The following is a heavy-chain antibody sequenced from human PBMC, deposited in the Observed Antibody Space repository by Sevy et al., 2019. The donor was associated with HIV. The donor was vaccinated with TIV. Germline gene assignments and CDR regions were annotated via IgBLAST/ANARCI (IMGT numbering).Heavy chain of an antibody. CDR2: ISRTSTTT. CDR3: AREAYYYDSREENWFDP. D-gene: IGHD3-22*01. CDR1: GFTFSTYS. J-gene: IGHJ5*02. Sequence: GGSLRLSCKASGFTFSTYSMHWVRQAPGKGLEWVSSISRTSTTTYYADSAKSRFTNSRDNAKNSQYLQMNSLRDEDTAVYYCAREAYYYDSREENWFDPWGQGTLVTVSS. V-gene: IGHV3-48*02.